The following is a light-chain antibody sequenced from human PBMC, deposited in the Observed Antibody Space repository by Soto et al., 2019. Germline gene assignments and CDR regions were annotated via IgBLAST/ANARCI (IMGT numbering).Light chain of an antibody. CDR1: QIIRDY. CDR2: GAS. J-gene: IGKJ1*01. V-gene: IGKV3-15*01. Sequence: EIVMTQSPATLSVSPGERATLSCGASQIIRDYLAWYQQKPGQAPRLLIHGASTRAPGIPARFSGSGSGTDFTLTINSLQSEDFAVYYCQQYNNWPRTFGQGTKVE. CDR3: QQYNNWPRT.